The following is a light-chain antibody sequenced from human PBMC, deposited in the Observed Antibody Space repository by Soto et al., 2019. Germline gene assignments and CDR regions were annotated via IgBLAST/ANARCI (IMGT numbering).Light chain of an antibody. CDR3: QQYNSYSPTT. CDR2: GVS. Sequence: EIVLTQSPGTLSLSPGERATLSCRASQSVRSSYFAWYQQKPGQAPRLLIFGVSSRATGIPDRFSGTGSGTDFTLTISSLQPDDFATYYCQQYNSYSPTTFGQGTRLEIK. J-gene: IGKJ5*01. CDR1: QSVRSSY. V-gene: IGKV3-20*01.